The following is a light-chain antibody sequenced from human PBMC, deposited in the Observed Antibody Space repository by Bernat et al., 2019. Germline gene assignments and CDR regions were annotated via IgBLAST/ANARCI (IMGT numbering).Light chain of an antibody. Sequence: QSALTQPPSASGSPGQSVTISFTGTSSDVGGYNYVSWYQQHPDKAPKLIISEVSKRPSGVPDRFSGSKSGNTASLTVSGLQAEDEADYYCSSYAGSNNYVFGTGTKVTVL. J-gene: IGLJ1*01. V-gene: IGLV2-8*01. CDR1: SSDVGGYNY. CDR2: EVS. CDR3: SSYAGSNNYV.